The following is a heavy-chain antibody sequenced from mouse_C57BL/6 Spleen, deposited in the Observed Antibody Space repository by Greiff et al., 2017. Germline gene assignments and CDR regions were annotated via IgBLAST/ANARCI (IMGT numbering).Heavy chain of an antibody. CDR1: GYTFTDYE. CDR3: TRGVGDLDY. CDR2: IVPETGGT. V-gene: IGHV1-15*01. Sequence: QVQLQQSGAELVRPGASVTLSCKASGYTFTDYEMHWVKQTPVHGLEWIGAIVPETGGTAYNQKFKGKAILTADKSSSTAYMELRSLTAEDSAVYYCTRGVGDLDYWGQGTTLTVSS. D-gene: IGHD1-1*01. J-gene: IGHJ2*01.